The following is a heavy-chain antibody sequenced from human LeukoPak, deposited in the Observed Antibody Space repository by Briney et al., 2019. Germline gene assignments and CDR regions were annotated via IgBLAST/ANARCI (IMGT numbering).Heavy chain of an antibody. CDR1: GFTFNFYA. V-gene: IGHV3-23*01. CDR2: ICSTGDST. Sequence: GGSLRLSCAASGFTFNFYAMTWVRQAPGKGLEWVSGICSTGDSTYYADYVKGRFTISRDNSKNTLYLQMNSLRAEDTAVYYCAKVWRGNYYDYWGQGTLVTVSS. J-gene: IGHJ4*02. D-gene: IGHD1-1*01. CDR3: AKVWRGNYYDY.